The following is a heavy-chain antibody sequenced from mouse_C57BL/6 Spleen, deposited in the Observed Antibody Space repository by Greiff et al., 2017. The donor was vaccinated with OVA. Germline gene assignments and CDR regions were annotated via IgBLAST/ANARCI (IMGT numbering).Heavy chain of an antibody. Sequence: VQLQQSGPELVKPGASVKISCKASGYTFTDYYMNWVKQSHGKSLEWIGDINPNNGGTSYNQKFKGKATLTVDKSSSTAYMELRSLTSEDSAVYYCARSDYYGYDEYYYAMDYWGQGTSVTVSS. J-gene: IGHJ4*01. CDR3: ARSDYYGYDEYYYAMDY. D-gene: IGHD2-2*01. V-gene: IGHV1-26*01. CDR2: INPNNGGT. CDR1: GYTFTDYY.